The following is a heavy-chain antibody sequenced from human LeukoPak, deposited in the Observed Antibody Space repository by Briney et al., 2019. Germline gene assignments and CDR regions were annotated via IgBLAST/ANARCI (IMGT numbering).Heavy chain of an antibody. CDR3: ARGDFDY. CDR2: ISYDGSNK. V-gene: IGHV3-30*04. J-gene: IGHJ4*02. Sequence: GGSLRLSCAASGFTFSSYAMHWVRQAPGKGLEWVAVISYDGSNKYYADSVKGRFTISRDNSKNTLYLQMNSLRAEDTAVYYCARGDFDYWGQGTLITVSS. CDR1: GFTFSSYA.